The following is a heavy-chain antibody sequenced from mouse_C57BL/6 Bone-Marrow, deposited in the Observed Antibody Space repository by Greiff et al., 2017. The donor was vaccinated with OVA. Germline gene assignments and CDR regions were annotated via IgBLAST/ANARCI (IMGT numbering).Heavy chain of an antibody. Sequence: QVQLQQSGAELAKPGASVKLSCKASGYTFTSYWMHWVKQRPGQGLEWIGYINPSSGYTKYNQKFKDKATLTADKSSSTAYMQLSSLTYEDSAVYYGARPPRIYYYGSSYHCFAYWGQGTLVTVSA. D-gene: IGHD1-1*01. V-gene: IGHV1-7*01. J-gene: IGHJ3*01. CDR2: INPSSGYT. CDR3: ARPPRIYYYGSSYHCFAY. CDR1: GYTFTSYW.